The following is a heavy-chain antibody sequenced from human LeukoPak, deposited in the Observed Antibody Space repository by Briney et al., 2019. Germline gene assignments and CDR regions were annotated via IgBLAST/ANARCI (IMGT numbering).Heavy chain of an antibody. CDR1: GGSISSYY. J-gene: IGHJ6*03. V-gene: IGHV4-4*07. Sequence: SETLSLTCTVSGGSISSYYWSWIRQPAGKGLEWIGRIYTSGSTNYNPSLKSRVTMSVGTSKNQFSLKLSSVTAADTAVYYCARDVDGFWSGYYPRFYMDVWGKGTTVTVSS. CDR2: IYTSGST. CDR3: ARDVDGFWSGYYPRFYMDV. D-gene: IGHD3-3*01.